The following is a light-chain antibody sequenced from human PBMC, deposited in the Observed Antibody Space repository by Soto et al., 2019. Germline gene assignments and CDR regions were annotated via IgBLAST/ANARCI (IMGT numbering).Light chain of an antibody. J-gene: IGLJ2*01. Sequence: QSVLTQPPSASGTPGQRVTISCSGSSSNIGSNTVNWYQQLPGTAPELLIYSNNQRPSGVPDRFSGSKSGTSASLAISGLQSEDVADYYCAAWDDSLNGVLFGGGTKLTVL. CDR1: SSNIGSNT. V-gene: IGLV1-44*01. CDR2: SNN. CDR3: AAWDDSLNGVL.